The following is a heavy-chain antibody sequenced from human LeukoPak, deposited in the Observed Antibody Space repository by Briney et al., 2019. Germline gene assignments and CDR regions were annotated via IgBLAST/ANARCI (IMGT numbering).Heavy chain of an antibody. CDR1: GFTFSRYE. CDR3: ARNPDYDFWSGYYTGPDY. J-gene: IGHJ4*02. Sequence: GGTLRLSCAVSGFTFSRYEMNWVRQAPGKGLEGVSYISSSGSTIYYADSVKRRFTISRDNAKNSLYLQMNSLRAEDTAVYYCARNPDYDFWSGYYTGPDYWGQGTLVTVSS. D-gene: IGHD3-3*01. V-gene: IGHV3-48*03. CDR2: ISSSGSTI.